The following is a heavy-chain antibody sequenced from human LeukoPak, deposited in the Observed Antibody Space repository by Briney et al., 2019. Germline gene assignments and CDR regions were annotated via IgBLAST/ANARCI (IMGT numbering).Heavy chain of an antibody. CDR1: GFTLSSFA. V-gene: IGHV3-23*01. Sequence: GGSLGLSCAASGFTLSSFAMSWIRQAPGKGLEWVSSVSTGGVGTYYADSVRGRFTIARDNSKNTVFLQMKSLRAEDSAVYYCAKDYAVGSIDYWGQGTLVTVPS. CDR2: VSTGGVGT. J-gene: IGHJ4*02. CDR3: AKDYAVGSIDY. D-gene: IGHD3-16*01.